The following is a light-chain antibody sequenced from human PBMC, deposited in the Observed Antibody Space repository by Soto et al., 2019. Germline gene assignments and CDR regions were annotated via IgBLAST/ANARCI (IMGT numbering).Light chain of an antibody. V-gene: IGKV1-39*01. CDR3: QQSFVTPRT. Sequence: DIQMTQSPSSLSASVGDRVTITCRASQTIINYLNWYQQKPGKAPKLLIYAASTLQPDVPSRFTGSGSGTDSSLTISSLEREDFATYYCQQSFVTPRTFGQGTKVDIK. CDR1: QTIINY. J-gene: IGKJ1*01. CDR2: AAS.